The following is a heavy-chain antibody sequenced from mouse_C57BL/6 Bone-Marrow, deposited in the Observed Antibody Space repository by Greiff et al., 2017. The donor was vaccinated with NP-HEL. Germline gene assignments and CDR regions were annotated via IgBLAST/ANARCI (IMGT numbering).Heavy chain of an antibody. V-gene: IGHV1-69*01. CDR1: GYTFTSYW. J-gene: IGHJ3*01. CDR2: IDPSDSYT. D-gene: IGHD2-5*01. Sequence: QVQLQQSGAELVMPGASVKLSCKASGYTFTSYWMHWVKQRPGQGLEWIGEIDPSDSYTNYNQKFKGKSTLTVDKSSSTAYMQLSSLTSEDSAVYYCARGGYYSNYFRFAYWGQGTLVTVSA. CDR3: ARGGYYSNYFRFAY.